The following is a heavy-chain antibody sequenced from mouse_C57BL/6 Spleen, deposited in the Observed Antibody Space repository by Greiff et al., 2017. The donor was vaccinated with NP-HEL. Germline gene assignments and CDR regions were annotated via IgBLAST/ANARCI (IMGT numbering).Heavy chain of an antibody. V-gene: IGHV1-64*01. CDR3: AREGAQATAMDY. CDR2: IHPNSGST. J-gene: IGHJ4*01. D-gene: IGHD3-2*02. CDR1: GYTFTSYW. Sequence: QVQLQQPGAELVKPGASVKLSCKASGYTFTSYWMHWVKQRPGQGLEWIGMIHPNSGSTNYNEKFKSKATLTVDKSSSTAYMQLSSLTSEDSAVYYCAREGAQATAMDYWGQGTSGTVSS.